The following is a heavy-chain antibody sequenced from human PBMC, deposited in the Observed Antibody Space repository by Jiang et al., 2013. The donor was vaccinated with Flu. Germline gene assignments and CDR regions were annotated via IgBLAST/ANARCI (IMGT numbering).Heavy chain of an antibody. J-gene: IGHJ4*02. CDR1: GYTFTSYG. CDR2: ISAYNGNT. D-gene: IGHD3-22*01. CDR3: ARGRGALDYYDWDDY. V-gene: IGHV1-18*01. Sequence: ASGYTFTSYGISWVRQAPGQGLEWMGWISAYNGNTNYAQKLQGRVTMTTDTSTSTAYMELRSLRSDDTAVYYCARGRGALDYYDWDDYWGQGTLVTVSS.